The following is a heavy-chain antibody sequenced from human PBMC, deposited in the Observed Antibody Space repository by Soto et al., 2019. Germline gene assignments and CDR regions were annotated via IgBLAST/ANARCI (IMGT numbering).Heavy chain of an antibody. J-gene: IGHJ5*02. Sequence: QVQLQESGPGLVKPSQTLSLTCTVSGGSISSGGYYWSWIRQHPGKGLEWIGYIYYSGSTYYNPFLKSRVTISVDTSKNQFSLKLSSVNAADTAVYYCARVWVGSSGWYGGWFDPWGQGTLVTVSS. CDR3: ARVWVGSSGWYGGWFDP. D-gene: IGHD6-19*01. CDR1: GGSISSGGYY. CDR2: IYYSGST. V-gene: IGHV4-31*03.